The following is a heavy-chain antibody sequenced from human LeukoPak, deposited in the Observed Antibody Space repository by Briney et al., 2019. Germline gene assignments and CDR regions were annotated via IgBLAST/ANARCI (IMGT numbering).Heavy chain of an antibody. D-gene: IGHD6-6*01. Sequence: ASVKASCKASGYTFTSYDINWVRQATGQGLEWMGWMNPNSGNTGYAQKFQGRVTITRNTSISTAYMELSSLRSEDTAVYYCASGLIADRLLDYWGQGTLVTVSS. CDR1: GYTFTSYD. V-gene: IGHV1-8*03. CDR2: MNPNSGNT. J-gene: IGHJ4*02. CDR3: ASGLIADRLLDY.